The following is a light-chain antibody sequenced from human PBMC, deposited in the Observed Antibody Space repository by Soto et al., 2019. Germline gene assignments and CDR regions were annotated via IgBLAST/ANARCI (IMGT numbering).Light chain of an antibody. V-gene: IGLV2-23*01. Sequence: QSALTQPASVSGSPGQSITISCTGXXSDVGSYNLVSWYQQHPGKAPKLMIYEGSKRPSGVSNRFSGSKSGNTASLTISGLQAEDEADYYCCSYAGSSTYVVFGGGTKLTVL. CDR3: CSYAGSSTYVV. CDR2: EGS. J-gene: IGLJ2*01. CDR1: XSDVGSYNL.